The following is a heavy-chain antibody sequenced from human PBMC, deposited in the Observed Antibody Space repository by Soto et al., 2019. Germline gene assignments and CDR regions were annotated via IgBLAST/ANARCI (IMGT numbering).Heavy chain of an antibody. J-gene: IGHJ6*02. D-gene: IGHD3-16*01. Sequence: GGSLRLSCAASGFTVSSNYMSWVRQAPGKGLEWVSVIYSGGSTYYADSVKGRFTISRDNSKNTLYLQMNSLRAEDTAVYYCARPPGYHLLWGYYNNGMDVWAQGTTVPVS. CDR3: ARPPGYHLLWGYYNNGMDV. CDR1: GFTVSSNY. CDR2: IYSGGST. V-gene: IGHV3-66*01.